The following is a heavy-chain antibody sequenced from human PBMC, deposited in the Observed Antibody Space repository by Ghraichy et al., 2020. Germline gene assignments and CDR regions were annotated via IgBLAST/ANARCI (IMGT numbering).Heavy chain of an antibody. V-gene: IGHV3-48*01. CDR3: AREDHDYSNYGTGNNYYYYYMDV. J-gene: IGHJ6*03. CDR1: GFTFSSYS. CDR2: ISSSSSTI. D-gene: IGHD4-11*01. Sequence: GGSLRLSCAASGFTFSSYSMNWVRQAPGKGLEWVSYISSSSSTIYYADSVKGRFTISRDNAKNSLYLQMNSLRAEDTTVYYCAREDHDYSNYGTGNNYYYYYMDVWGKGTTVTVSS.